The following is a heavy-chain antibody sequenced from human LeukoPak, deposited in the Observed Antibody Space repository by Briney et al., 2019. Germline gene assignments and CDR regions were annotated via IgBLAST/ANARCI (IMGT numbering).Heavy chain of an antibody. CDR3: ARDYYDSSGTRLGYFDY. CDR2: IIPIFGTA. Sequence: SVKVSCKASGGTFSSYAISWVRQAPGQGLEWMGGIIPIFGTANYAQKFQGRVTITADESTSTAYMELSSPRSEDTAVYYCARDYYDSSGTRLGYFDYWGQGTLVTVSS. V-gene: IGHV1-69*13. CDR1: GGTFSSYA. J-gene: IGHJ4*02. D-gene: IGHD3-22*01.